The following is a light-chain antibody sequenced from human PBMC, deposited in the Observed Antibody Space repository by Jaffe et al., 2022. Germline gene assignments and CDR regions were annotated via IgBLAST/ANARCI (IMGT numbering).Light chain of an antibody. Sequence: DIQMTQSPSSLSASIGDRVTITCRASQSINSYLNWYQQKPGKAPKLLIYAASSLQSGVPSRFSGSGSGTGFTLTISSLQPEDFATYYCQQSYTTPRTFGQGTKVEIK. J-gene: IGKJ1*01. CDR3: QQSYTTPRT. V-gene: IGKV1-39*01. CDR1: QSINSY. CDR2: AAS.